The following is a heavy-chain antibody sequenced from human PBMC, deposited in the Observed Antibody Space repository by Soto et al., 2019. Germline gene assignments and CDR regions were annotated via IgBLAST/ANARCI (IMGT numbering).Heavy chain of an antibody. CDR3: ARGSWFLEWLLPNLHPPQWNY. D-gene: IGHD3-3*01. V-gene: IGHV1-3*01. Sequence: GASVKVSCKASGYTFTSYAMHWVRQAPGQRLEWMGWINAGNGNTKYSQKFQGRVTITRDTSASTAYMELSSLRSEDTAVYYCARGSWFLEWLLPNLHPPQWNYWGQGTLVTVSS. J-gene: IGHJ4*02. CDR2: INAGNGNT. CDR1: GYTFTSYA.